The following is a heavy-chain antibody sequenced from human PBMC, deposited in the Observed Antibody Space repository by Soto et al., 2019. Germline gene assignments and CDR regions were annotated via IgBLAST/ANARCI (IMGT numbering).Heavy chain of an antibody. D-gene: IGHD3-10*02. CDR3: ARGDIRYVRVY. V-gene: IGHV4-34*01. Sequence: PSETLSLTCAVYGGSFSGYYWSWIRQPPGKGLEWIGEINHRGSAKYNPSLKSRVTISVDTSKNQFSLNLRSVTAADTAVYYCARGDIRYVRVYWGQGTLVTVSS. CDR2: INHRGSA. J-gene: IGHJ4*02. CDR1: GGSFSGYY.